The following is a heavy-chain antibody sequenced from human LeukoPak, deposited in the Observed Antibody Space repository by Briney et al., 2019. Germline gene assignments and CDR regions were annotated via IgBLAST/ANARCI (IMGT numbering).Heavy chain of an antibody. J-gene: IGHJ4*02. CDR1: GGSISSNNYY. CDR3: ARQAVAGFSTLDY. Sequence: SETLSLTCTVSGGSISSNNYYWGWIRQSPGKGLEWIGSIHYSGNPYYNPSLKSRVTISVDTSKNQFSLKLSSVTAADTAVYYCARQAVAGFSTLDYWGQGTLVTVSS. CDR2: IHYSGNP. V-gene: IGHV4-39*07. D-gene: IGHD6-19*01.